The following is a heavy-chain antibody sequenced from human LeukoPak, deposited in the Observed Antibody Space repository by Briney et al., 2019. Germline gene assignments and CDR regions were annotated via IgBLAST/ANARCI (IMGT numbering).Heavy chain of an antibody. V-gene: IGHV3-30*18. Sequence: GGSLRLSCAASGFSFSNAWMNWVRQAPGKGLEWVAVISYDGSNKYYADSVKGRFTISRDNSKNTLYLQMNSLRAEDTAVYYCAKDGGSLYYFDYWGQGTLVTVSS. J-gene: IGHJ4*02. CDR3: AKDGGSLYYFDY. CDR2: ISYDGSNK. CDR1: GFSFSNAW. D-gene: IGHD2-15*01.